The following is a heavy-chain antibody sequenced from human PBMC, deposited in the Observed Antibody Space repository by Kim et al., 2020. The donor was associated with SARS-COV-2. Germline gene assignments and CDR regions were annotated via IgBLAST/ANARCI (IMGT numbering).Heavy chain of an antibody. CDR3: ARDRSGHSYGLGYYYGMDV. CDR2: IYYSGST. J-gene: IGHJ6*02. V-gene: IGHV4-59*01. D-gene: IGHD5-18*01. Sequence: SETLSLTCTVSGGSISSYYWSWIRQPPGKGLEWIGYIYYSGSTNYNPSLKSRVTISVDTSKNQFSLKLSSVTAADTAVYYCARDRSGHSYGLGYYYGMDVWGQGTTVTVSS. CDR1: GGSISSYY.